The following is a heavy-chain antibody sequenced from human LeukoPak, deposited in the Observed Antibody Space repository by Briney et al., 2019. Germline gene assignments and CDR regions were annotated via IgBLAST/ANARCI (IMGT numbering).Heavy chain of an antibody. J-gene: IGHJ4*02. CDR3: ARADLSPCSSTSCYSVDY. Sequence: GGSLRLSCAASGFTFSSYAMHWVRQAPGKGLEWVAVISYDGSNKYYADSVKGRFTISRDNSKNTLYLQMSSLRAGDTAVYYCARADLSPCSSTSCYSVDYWGQGTLVTVSS. V-gene: IGHV3-30-3*01. CDR2: ISYDGSNK. D-gene: IGHD2-2*01. CDR1: GFTFSSYA.